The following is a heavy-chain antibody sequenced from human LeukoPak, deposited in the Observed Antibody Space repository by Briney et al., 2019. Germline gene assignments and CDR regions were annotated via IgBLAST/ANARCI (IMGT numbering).Heavy chain of an antibody. CDR1: GDSISSSSYY. CDR3: ARVYDFWSGYNYYYYMDV. D-gene: IGHD3-3*01. J-gene: IGHJ6*03. V-gene: IGHV4-39*07. Sequence: SETLSLTCTVSGDSISSSSYYWSWIRQPPGKGLEWIGEINHSGSTNYNPSLKSRVTISVDTSKNQFSLKLSSVTAADTAVYYCARVYDFWSGYNYYYYMDVWGKGTTVTVSS. CDR2: INHSGST.